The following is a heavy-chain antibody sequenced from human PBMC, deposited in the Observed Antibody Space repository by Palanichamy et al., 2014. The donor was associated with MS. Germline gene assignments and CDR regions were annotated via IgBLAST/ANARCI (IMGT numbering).Heavy chain of an antibody. CDR1: GFTFDDFA. CDR3: AKVGDYYDSSGYYYDAFDI. Sequence: EVQLVESGGGLVQPGRSLRLSCVASGFTFDDFAMHWVRQAPGKGLEWVSGISRNSRSIDYADSVKGRFTIARDDAKNSLYLEMHSLGAEDTALYYCAKVGDYYDSSGYYYDAFDIWGQGTMVTVSS. CDR2: ISRNSRSI. J-gene: IGHJ3*02. V-gene: IGHV3-9*01. D-gene: IGHD3-22*01.